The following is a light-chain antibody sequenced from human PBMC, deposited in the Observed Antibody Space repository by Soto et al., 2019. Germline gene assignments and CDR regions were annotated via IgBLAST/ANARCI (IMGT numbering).Light chain of an antibody. J-gene: IGKJ1*01. V-gene: IGKV1-39*01. CDR2: AAS. Sequence: DYQMTQSPSSLSASVGDRVTITCRASQSIASYLNWYQQRPGKAPMLLVYAASSLQSGVASRFSGSGFETDFPLTISSLPPEDFATYCCSQTYSAPWTFGQGTKVELK. CDR1: QSIASY. CDR3: SQTYSAPWT.